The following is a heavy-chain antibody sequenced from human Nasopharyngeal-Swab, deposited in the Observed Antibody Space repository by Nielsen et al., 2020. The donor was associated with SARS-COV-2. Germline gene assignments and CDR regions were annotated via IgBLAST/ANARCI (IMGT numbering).Heavy chain of an antibody. J-gene: IGHJ6*03. V-gene: IGHV3-30*18. D-gene: IGHD6-19*01. CDR2: ISYDGNKK. CDR1: GFTFSSYG. Sequence: GESLKISCAASGFTFSSYGMHWVRQAPGKGLEWVAVISYDGNKKYYVDSVKGRFTISRDNSKNTLYLQMNSLRVEDTAVYYCAKDTAVAGEYYYYYYMDVWGKGTTVTVSS. CDR3: AKDTAVAGEYYYYYYMDV.